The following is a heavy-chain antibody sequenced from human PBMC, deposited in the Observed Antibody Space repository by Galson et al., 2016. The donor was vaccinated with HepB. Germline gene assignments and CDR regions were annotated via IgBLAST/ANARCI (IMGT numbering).Heavy chain of an antibody. D-gene: IGHD1-1*01. V-gene: IGHV3-11*01. CDR1: GFTFSDYY. CDR2: ISSSSSVI. Sequence: SLRLSCAASGFTFSDYYMNWIRQAPGKGLEWISYISSSSSVIYYTGSLKGRFTISRDNAKNSLYLQMHSLRAEDTAVYYCARSNRRGVWNDVPGPNFWGQGTLVTVSP. J-gene: IGHJ4*02. CDR3: ARSNRRGVWNDVPGPNF.